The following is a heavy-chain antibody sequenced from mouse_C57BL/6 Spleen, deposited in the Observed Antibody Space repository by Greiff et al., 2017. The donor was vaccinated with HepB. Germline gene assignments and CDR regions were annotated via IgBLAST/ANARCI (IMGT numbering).Heavy chain of an antibody. Sequence: EVQLQQSGPELVKPGASVKISCKASGYTFTDYYMNWVKQSHGKSLEWIGDINPNNGGTSYNQKLKGKATLTVDKSSSTAYMELRSLTSEDSAVYYCARSYGYDRDYWGQGTTLTVSS. J-gene: IGHJ2*01. CDR3: ARSYGYDRDY. V-gene: IGHV1-26*01. D-gene: IGHD2-2*01. CDR2: INPNNGGT. CDR1: GYTFTDYY.